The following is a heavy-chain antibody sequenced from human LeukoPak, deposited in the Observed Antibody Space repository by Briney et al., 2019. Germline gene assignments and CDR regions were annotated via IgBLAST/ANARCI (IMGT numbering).Heavy chain of an antibody. CDR1: GFTFSSYD. D-gene: IGHD2-2*01. V-gene: IGHV3-48*03. J-gene: IGHJ3*02. CDR2: IATSGSAI. CDR3: VRGGYCSSTICYWYNAFDM. Sequence: GGSLRLSCAASGFTFSSYDMSWVRQAPGKGLEWVSYIATSGSAIYYADSVKGRFTISRDDAKNSLYLQMNSLRVEDMAVYYCVRGGYCSSTICYWYNAFDMWGQGTMVTVSS.